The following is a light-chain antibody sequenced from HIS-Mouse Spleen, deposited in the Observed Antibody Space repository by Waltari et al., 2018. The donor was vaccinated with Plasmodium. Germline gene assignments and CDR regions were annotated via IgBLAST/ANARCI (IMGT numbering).Light chain of an antibody. CDR1: KLGDKS. J-gene: IGLJ2*01. V-gene: IGLV3-1*01. CDR3: QAWDSSTAWV. Sequence: SYELTQPPSVSVSPGQTASIPCSGDKLGDKSACRYQQKPGHSPVLVSYQGSKRPSGIPERFSGSNSGNTATLTISGTQAMDEADYYCQAWDSSTAWVFGGGTKLTVL. CDR2: QGS.